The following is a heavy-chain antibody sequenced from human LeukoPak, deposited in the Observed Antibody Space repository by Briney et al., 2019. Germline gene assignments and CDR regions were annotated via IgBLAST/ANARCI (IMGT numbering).Heavy chain of an antibody. CDR2: IYYSGNT. CDR3: ARGHWEQDTSTYAY. CDR1: GASISSSAYY. J-gene: IGHJ4*02. V-gene: IGHV4-39*07. Sequence: SETLSLTCIISGASISSSAYYWGWIRQPPGKGLEWIGTIYYSGNTYYNPSLQSRVTISVDTSKNQFSLKLSSVTAADTAVYYCARGHWEQDTSTYAYWGQGSLVTVSS. D-gene: IGHD1-26*01.